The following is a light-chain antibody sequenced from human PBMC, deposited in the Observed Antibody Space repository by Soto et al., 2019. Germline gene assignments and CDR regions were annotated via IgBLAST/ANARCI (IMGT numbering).Light chain of an antibody. V-gene: IGLV2-14*01. Sequence: QSALTQPASVSGSPGQSITISCTGTTSDVGGYNYVSWHQQHPGKAPKLMIYDVINRPSGVSNRFSGSKSGNTASLTISGLQAEDEADYYCTSYTSSGTHVFGSGTMLTVL. CDR3: TSYTSSGTHV. CDR2: DVI. CDR1: TSDVGGYNY. J-gene: IGLJ1*01.